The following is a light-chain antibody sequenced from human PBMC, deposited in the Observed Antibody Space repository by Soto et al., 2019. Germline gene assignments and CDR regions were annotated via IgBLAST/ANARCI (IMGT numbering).Light chain of an antibody. V-gene: IGKV1-33*01. CDR2: DAS. CDR3: QQYDSLPFT. CDR1: QDISNC. Sequence: DIQMTQSPSSLSASVGDRVTITCQASQDISNCLTWFQQKPGKAPKLLIYDASSLETGVPSRFSGSGSGTDFSFTISSLQPEDVATYYCQQYDSLPFTFGPGTKVDIK. J-gene: IGKJ3*01.